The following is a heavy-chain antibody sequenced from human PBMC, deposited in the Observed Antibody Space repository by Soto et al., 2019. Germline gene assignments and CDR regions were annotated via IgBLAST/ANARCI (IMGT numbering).Heavy chain of an antibody. Sequence: QVHLVQSGGELKKPGASVKVSCKASGYSFSDFGITWVRQAPGQGLEWMGWISGKNGNTNYAQKVQGRVTLTADTSTSTAYMEMRALTSDDTGIYYCARRDYYEDTGTFENWGQGTPVTGSS. CDR1: GYSFSDFG. CDR2: ISGKNGNT. D-gene: IGHD4-17*01. V-gene: IGHV1-18*04. J-gene: IGHJ4*02. CDR3: ARRDYYEDTGTFEN.